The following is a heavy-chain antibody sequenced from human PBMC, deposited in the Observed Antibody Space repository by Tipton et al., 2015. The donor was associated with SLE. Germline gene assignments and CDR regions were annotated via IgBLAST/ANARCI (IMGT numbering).Heavy chain of an antibody. V-gene: IGHV3-73*01. CDR3: TRLGFCSGGVCYFDY. Sequence: LSLTCAASGFTFSDSAMHWVRQASGKGLEWVGRFRNEANSYATAYAASVKGRFTVSRDDSKNTAYLQMNSLQTEDTAVYYCTRLGFCSGGVCYFDYWGQGTLVTVSS. J-gene: IGHJ4*02. D-gene: IGHD2-15*01. CDR1: GFTFSDSA. CDR2: FRNEANSYAT.